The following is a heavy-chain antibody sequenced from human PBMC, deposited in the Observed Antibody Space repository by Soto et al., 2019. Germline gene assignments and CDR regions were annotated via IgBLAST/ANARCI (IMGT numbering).Heavy chain of an antibody. V-gene: IGHV6-1*01. J-gene: IGHJ4*02. Sequence: QTLALTYDISGDSVASNTAAWNLIRSSPSRGLEWLGRTYYRSNWRHDYAVSVKSRITVNPDTSKNHFSLQLNSVTPDDTAVYYCARGVAGSGFDLWGQGTLVTVSS. CDR1: GDSVASNTAA. CDR2: TYYRSNWRH. CDR3: ARGVAGSGFDL. D-gene: IGHD6-19*01.